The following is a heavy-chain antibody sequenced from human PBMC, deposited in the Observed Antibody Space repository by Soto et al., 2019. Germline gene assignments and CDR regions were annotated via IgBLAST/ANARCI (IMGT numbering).Heavy chain of an antibody. Sequence: QVQLVQSGAEVKKPGASVKVSCKASGYTFTSYYMHWVRQAPGQGLEWMGIINPSGGSTSYAQKFQGRVTMTRDTSTSTVYMELSSLRSEDTAVYYCARAYYYDSSGRRVQYGMDVWGQGTTVTVSS. V-gene: IGHV1-46*01. D-gene: IGHD3-22*01. CDR1: GYTFTSYY. J-gene: IGHJ6*02. CDR3: ARAYYYDSSGRRVQYGMDV. CDR2: INPSGGST.